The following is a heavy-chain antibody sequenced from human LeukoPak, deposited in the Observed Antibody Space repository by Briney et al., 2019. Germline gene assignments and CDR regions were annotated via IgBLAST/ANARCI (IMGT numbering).Heavy chain of an antibody. V-gene: IGHV4-59*01. CDR3: ARVDGTAYYAMDV. CDR1: GDSISNYY. J-gene: IGHJ6*02. D-gene: IGHD2-21*02. Sequence: SETLSLTCTVSGDSISNYYWIWIRQPPGKGLEWIGYIYFSGSTNYSPSLKSRVTISVDTSKNQFSLRLNSVTAADTAVYYCARVDGTAYYAMDVWGQGTTVTVSS. CDR2: IYFSGST.